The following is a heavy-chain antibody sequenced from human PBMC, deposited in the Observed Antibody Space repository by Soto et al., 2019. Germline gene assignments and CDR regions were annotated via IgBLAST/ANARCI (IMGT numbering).Heavy chain of an antibody. D-gene: IGHD3-22*01. J-gene: IGHJ5*02. CDR2: IHYSGST. Sequence: PSETLSLTCTVSGGSISSHYWSWIRQPPGKGLEWIGYIHYSGSTHYNPSLKSRVTISLDTSKNQFSLKLTSVTAADTAIYYCATNGYNYPNWFDPWGRGTLVTVSS. V-gene: IGHV4-59*11. CDR3: ATNGYNYPNWFDP. CDR1: GGSISSHY.